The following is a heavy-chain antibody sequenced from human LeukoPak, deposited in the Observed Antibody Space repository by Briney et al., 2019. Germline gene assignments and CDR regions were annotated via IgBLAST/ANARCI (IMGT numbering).Heavy chain of an antibody. CDR3: ARVFRIAVAGYFDY. V-gene: IGHV4-4*07. Sequence: SETLSLTCIVSGGSISSYYWSWVRQPAGKGLEWIGRFYTSESSNYNPSLKSRVTISVDTSKNQISLKLSSVTAADTAVYYCARVFRIAVAGYFDYWGQGTLVTVSS. CDR2: FYTSESS. D-gene: IGHD6-19*01. CDR1: GGSISSYY. J-gene: IGHJ4*02.